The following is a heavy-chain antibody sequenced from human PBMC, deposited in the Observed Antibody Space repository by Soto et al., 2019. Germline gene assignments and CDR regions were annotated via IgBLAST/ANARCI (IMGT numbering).Heavy chain of an antibody. D-gene: IGHD3-10*01. CDR1: GYTFTSYG. J-gene: IGHJ5*02. CDR3: ARDGDYYYGSGSPGWFDP. Sequence: ASVKVSCKASGYTFTSYGISWVRQAPGQGLEWMGWISAYNGNTNYAQKLQGRVTMTTDTSTSTAYVELRSLRSDDTAVYYCARDGDYYYGSGSPGWFDPWGQGTLVTVS. CDR2: ISAYNGNT. V-gene: IGHV1-18*04.